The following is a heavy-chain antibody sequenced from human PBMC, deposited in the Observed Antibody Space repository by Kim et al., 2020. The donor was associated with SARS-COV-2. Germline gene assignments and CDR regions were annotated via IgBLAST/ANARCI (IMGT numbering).Heavy chain of an antibody. D-gene: IGHD2-15*01. J-gene: IGHJ4*02. V-gene: IGHV3-11*05. Sequence: TNYGDSVKGQFTISRDNAKNSLYLQMNSLRAEDTAVYYCARDIEAYFDYWGQGTLVTVSS. CDR2: T. CDR3: ARDIEAYFDY.